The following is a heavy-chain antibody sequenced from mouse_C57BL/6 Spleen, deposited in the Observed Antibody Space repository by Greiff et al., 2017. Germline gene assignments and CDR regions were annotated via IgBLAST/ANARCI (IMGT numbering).Heavy chain of an antibody. CDR3: EIRYDYDDVFAY. J-gene: IGHJ3*01. CDR2: IHPSDSDT. D-gene: IGHD2-4*01. V-gene: IGHV1-74*01. Sequence: VQLQQPGAELVKPGASVKVSCKASGYTFTSYWMHWVKQRPGQGLEWIGRIHPSDSDTNYNQKFKGKATLTVDKSSSPAYMQLSSLTSEDSAVYYCEIRYDYDDVFAYWGQGTLVTVSA. CDR1: GYTFTSYW.